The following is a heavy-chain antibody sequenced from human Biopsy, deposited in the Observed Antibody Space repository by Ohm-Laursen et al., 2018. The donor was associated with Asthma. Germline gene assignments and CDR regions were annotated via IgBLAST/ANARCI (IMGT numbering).Heavy chain of an antibody. CDR3: ARAQDYYDSRGYYRSFDY. D-gene: IGHD3-22*01. V-gene: IGHV4-31*03. CDR2: IYYSGST. J-gene: IGHJ4*02. Sequence: TLSLTCTVSGGSISSSSYYWGWIRQPPGKGLEWIGFIYYSGSTYYNPSLKSRVSISIDTSKNQFSLKLSSVTAADTAVYYCARAQDYYDSRGYYRSFDYWGQGTLVTVSS. CDR1: GGSISSSSYY.